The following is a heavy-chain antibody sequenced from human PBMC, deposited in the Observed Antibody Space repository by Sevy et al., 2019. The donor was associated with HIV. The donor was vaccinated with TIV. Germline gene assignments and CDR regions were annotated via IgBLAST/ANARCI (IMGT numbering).Heavy chain of an antibody. CDR3: ARGIFGSGSRLGLGY. J-gene: IGHJ4*02. D-gene: IGHD3-10*01. CDR2: MRQDGRET. V-gene: IGHV3-7*03. Sequence: GGSLRLSCEASGFSFSDYWMTWVRQAPGKGLEWVANMRQDGRETYHVDSVKGRFTVSRDNAKNSLWLQMNSLRAEDTAVYYCARGIFGSGSRLGLGYWGQGTLVTVSS. CDR1: GFSFSDYW.